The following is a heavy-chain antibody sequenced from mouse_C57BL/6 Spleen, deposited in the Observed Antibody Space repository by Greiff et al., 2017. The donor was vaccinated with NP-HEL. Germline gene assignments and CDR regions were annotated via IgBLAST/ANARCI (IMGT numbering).Heavy chain of an antibody. V-gene: IGHV1-76*01. CDR1: GYTFTDYY. CDR2: IYPGSGNT. Sequence: QVQLQQSGAELVRPGASVKLSCKASGYTFTDYYINWVKQRPGQGLEWIARIYPGSGNTYYNEKFKGKATLTAEKSSSTAYMQLSSLTSEDSAVYFCARGSNYFGCWGQGTTLTVSS. D-gene: IGHD5-1*01. CDR3: ARGSNYFGC. J-gene: IGHJ2*01.